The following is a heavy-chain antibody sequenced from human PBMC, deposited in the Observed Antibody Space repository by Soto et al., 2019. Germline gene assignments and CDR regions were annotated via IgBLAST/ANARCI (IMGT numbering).Heavy chain of an antibody. V-gene: IGHV1-8*01. CDR3: ARGPMHSSSSDYYYYMDV. Sequence: QVQLVQSGAEVKKPGASVKVSCKASGYTFTSFDINWVRQATGQGLEWMGWMSPNSGNTGYVQKFQGRVTMTRNTSITTPYMELRSLGSEDTAVYFCARGPMHSSSSDYYYYMDVWGKGTTVTVSS. CDR2: MSPNSGNT. D-gene: IGHD6-6*01. CDR1: GYTFTSFD. J-gene: IGHJ6*03.